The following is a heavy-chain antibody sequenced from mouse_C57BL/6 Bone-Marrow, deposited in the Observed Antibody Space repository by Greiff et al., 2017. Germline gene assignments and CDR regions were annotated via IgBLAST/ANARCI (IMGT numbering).Heavy chain of an antibody. Sequence: EVKLVESGGGLVQSGRSLRLSCATSGFTFSDFYMEWVRQAPGKGLEWIAASRNKANDYTTEYSASVKGRFIVSRDTSQSILYLQMNALRAEDTAIYYCARDASHPYKDYAMDYWGQGTSVTVSS. CDR3: ARDASHPYKDYAMDY. V-gene: IGHV7-1*01. J-gene: IGHJ4*01. CDR2: SRNKANDYTT. CDR1: GFTFSDFY. D-gene: IGHD1-3*01.